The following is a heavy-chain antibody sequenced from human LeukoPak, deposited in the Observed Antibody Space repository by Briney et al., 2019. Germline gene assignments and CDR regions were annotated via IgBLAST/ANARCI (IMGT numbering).Heavy chain of an antibody. CDR1: GFTFSSYG. V-gene: IGHV3-48*03. D-gene: IGHD6-19*01. CDR2: IRSSGSTI. Sequence: PGGSLTLSCAASGFTFSSYGMNWVRQAPGKGLEWVSYIRSSGSTIYYADSVKGRFTISRDNAKNSLYLQMNSLRAEDTAVYYCARGDTSGWSDYWGQGTLVTVSS. CDR3: ARGDTSGWSDY. J-gene: IGHJ4*02.